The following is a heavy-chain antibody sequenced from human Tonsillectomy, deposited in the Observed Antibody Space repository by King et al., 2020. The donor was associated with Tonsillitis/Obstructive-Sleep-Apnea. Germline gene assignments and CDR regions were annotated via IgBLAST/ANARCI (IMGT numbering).Heavy chain of an antibody. CDR2: ISGSGGST. D-gene: IGHD4-17*01. V-gene: IGHV3-23*04. J-gene: IGHJ6*04. CDR3: ARAQAVTSSPGMDV. Sequence: VQLVESGGGLVQPGGSLRLSCAASGFTFSSYAMSWVRQAPGKGLEWVSGISGSGGSTYYADSVKGRFTISRDNSKNTLYLQMNSLRAEDTAVYYFARAQAVTSSPGMDVWGKGTTVTVSS. CDR1: GFTFSSYA.